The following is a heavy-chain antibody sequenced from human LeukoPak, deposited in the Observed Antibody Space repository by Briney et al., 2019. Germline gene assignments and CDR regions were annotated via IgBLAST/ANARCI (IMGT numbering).Heavy chain of an antibody. J-gene: IGHJ4*02. D-gene: IGHD6-19*01. Sequence: SETLSLTCTVSGGSISPYHWGWIRQPPGKGLEWTGYIYYSRSTNYNPSLKSRVTISVDTSKNQFSLKLSSVTAADTAIYYCARAVSGRFDYWGQGTLVTVSS. CDR2: IYYSRST. V-gene: IGHV4-59*08. CDR1: GGSISPYH. CDR3: ARAVSGRFDY.